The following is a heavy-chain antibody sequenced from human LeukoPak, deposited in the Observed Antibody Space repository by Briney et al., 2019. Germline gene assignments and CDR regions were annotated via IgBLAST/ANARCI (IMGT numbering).Heavy chain of an antibody. V-gene: IGHV1-69*04. D-gene: IGHD6-6*01. CDR1: GGTFIIYA. CDR2: IIPILGIA. Sequence: SVTVSFKASGGTFIIYAISWVRQAPGQGLEWMGRIIPILGIANYAQKFQGRVTITADKSTSTAYMELSSLRSEDTAVYYCARSEYSSSSTWVDYWGQGTLVTVSS. J-gene: IGHJ4*02. CDR3: ARSEYSSSSTWVDY.